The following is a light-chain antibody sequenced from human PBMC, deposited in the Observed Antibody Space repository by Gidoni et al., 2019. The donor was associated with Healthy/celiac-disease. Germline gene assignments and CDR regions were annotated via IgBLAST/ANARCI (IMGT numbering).Light chain of an antibody. V-gene: IGKV3-11*01. J-gene: IGKJ4*01. Sequence: IVLTQSPATRSLSPGERATLSCRASQSVSSYLAWYQQKPGQAPRLLIYDASNRATGIPARFSGSGSGTDFTLTISSLEPEDFAVYYCQQRSNWPTTFGGGTKVEIK. CDR2: DAS. CDR3: QQRSNWPTT. CDR1: QSVSSY.